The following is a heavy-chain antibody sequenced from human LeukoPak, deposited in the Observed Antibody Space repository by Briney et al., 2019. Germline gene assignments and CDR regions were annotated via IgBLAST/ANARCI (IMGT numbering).Heavy chain of an antibody. J-gene: IGHJ6*04. D-gene: IGHD2-2*01. CDR3: ARRALRYCSSTSCPAQYYGVDV. CDR2: IKEDGSEK. CDR1: GFAFGGYT. Sequence: GGSLRLSCAASGFAFGGYTMNWVRQAPGKGLEWVANIKEDGSEKYYVDSVKGRFTISRDNAKNSLYLQTNSLRAEDTAVYYCARRALRYCSSTSCPAQYYGVDVWGKGTTVTVSS. V-gene: IGHV3-7*03.